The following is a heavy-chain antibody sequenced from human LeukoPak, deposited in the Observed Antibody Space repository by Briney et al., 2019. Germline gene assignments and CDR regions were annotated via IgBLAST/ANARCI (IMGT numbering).Heavy chain of an antibody. CDR2: INPSGGST. Sequence: ASVNVSCKASGYTFTSYYMHWVRQAPGQGLEWMGIINPSGGSTSYAQKFQGRVTMTRDASTSTVYMELSSLRSEDTAVYYCARVPHYDILTGYLDYWGQGTLVTVSS. D-gene: IGHD3-9*01. V-gene: IGHV1-46*01. J-gene: IGHJ4*02. CDR1: GYTFTSYY. CDR3: ARVPHYDILTGYLDY.